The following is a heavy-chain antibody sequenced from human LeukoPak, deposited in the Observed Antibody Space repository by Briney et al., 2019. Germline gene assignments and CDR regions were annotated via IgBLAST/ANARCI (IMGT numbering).Heavy chain of an antibody. CDR3: ARELRGYDSYGYVDGY. CDR2: ISSSGSTI. J-gene: IGHJ4*02. D-gene: IGHD5-18*01. CDR1: GFTFSDYY. Sequence: GGSLRLSCAASGFTFSDYYMSWIRQAPGKGLEWVSYISSSGSTIYYADSVKGRFTISRDNAKNSLYLQMNSLRAEDTAVYYCARELRGYDSYGYVDGYWGQGTLVTVSS. V-gene: IGHV3-11*01.